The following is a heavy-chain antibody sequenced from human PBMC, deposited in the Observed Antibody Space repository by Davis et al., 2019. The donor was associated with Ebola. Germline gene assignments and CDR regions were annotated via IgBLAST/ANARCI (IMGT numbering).Heavy chain of an antibody. CDR2: IKQDGSEK. Sequence: GESLKISCAASGFTFSSSWMSWVRQAPGKGLEWVANIKQDGSEKYYVDFVKGRFTISRDNSKNTLYLQMNRLRAEATAVYYCAVVGSSGWYYYGMDVWGQGTTVTVSS. CDR3: AVVGSSGWYYYGMDV. D-gene: IGHD6-19*01. CDR1: GFTFSSSW. V-gene: IGHV3-7*03. J-gene: IGHJ6*02.